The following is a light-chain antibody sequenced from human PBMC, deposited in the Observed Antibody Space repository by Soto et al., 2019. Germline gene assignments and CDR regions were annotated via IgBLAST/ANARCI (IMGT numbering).Light chain of an antibody. Sequence: QSVLTQPPSVSGAPGQRVTISCTGSSSNIGAGYGVHWYQQLPGTAPKLLIYGNSNRPSGVPDRFSGSKSGTSASLAITGLQAEDEADYYCQSYDSSLSGSNVVFGGGTKLTVL. CDR1: SSNIGAGYG. J-gene: IGLJ2*01. CDR3: QSYDSSLSGSNVV. CDR2: GNS. V-gene: IGLV1-40*01.